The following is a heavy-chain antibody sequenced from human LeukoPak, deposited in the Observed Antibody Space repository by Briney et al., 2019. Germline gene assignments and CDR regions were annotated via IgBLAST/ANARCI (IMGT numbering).Heavy chain of an antibody. V-gene: IGHV1-69*04. J-gene: IGHJ5*02. D-gene: IGHD1-14*01. CDR2: IIPILGIA. CDR1: GGTFSSYA. Sequence: GASVKVSCKASGGTFSSYAISWVRQAPGQGLEWMGRIIPILGIANYAQKFQGRVTITADKSTSTAYMELSSLRSEDTAVYYCASNRGISVLVSWFDPWGQGTLVTVSS. CDR3: ASNRGISVLVSWFDP.